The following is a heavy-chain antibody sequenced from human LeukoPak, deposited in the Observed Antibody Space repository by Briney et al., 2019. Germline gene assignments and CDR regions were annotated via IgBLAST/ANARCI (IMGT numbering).Heavy chain of an antibody. CDR1: GYSISSAYY. V-gene: IGHV4-38-2*02. CDR2: IDDGGST. J-gene: IGHJ4*02. D-gene: IGHD1-1*01. CDR3: ARVMGVQTFLDLYYFDY. Sequence: SETLSLTCTVSGYSISSAYYWAWIRQSPGKGLEWIGSIDDGGSTSYNPSLRSRVAVSVDTSKNQFSLNLTSVTAADTAVYYCARVMGVQTFLDLYYFDYWGQGTLVTVSS.